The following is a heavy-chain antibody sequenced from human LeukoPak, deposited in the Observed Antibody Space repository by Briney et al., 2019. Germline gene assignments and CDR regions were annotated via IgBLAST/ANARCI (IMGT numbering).Heavy chain of an antibody. CDR2: INHSGST. CDR1: GGSFSGYY. J-gene: IGHJ4*02. CDR3: ARGDSSSNNGIRFDY. V-gene: IGHV4-34*01. Sequence: TSETLSLTCTVSGGSFSGYYWSWIRQPPGKGLEWIGEINHSGSTNYNPSLKSRVTISVDTSKNQFSLKLSSVTAADTAVYYCARGDSSSNNGIRFDYWGQGTLVTVSS. D-gene: IGHD6-13*01.